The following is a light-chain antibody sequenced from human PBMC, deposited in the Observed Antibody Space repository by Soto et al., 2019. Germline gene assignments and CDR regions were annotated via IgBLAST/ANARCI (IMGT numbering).Light chain of an antibody. Sequence: EIVLTQSPGTLSLSPGERATLSCRASQSVSSSYLAWYQQKPGQAPRLLIYAASSRATGIPDRFSGSGSGTDFTLTISRLEPEEFAVYYCQQYGSLWTFGQGTKVEIK. CDR1: QSVSSSY. J-gene: IGKJ1*01. CDR3: QQYGSLWT. V-gene: IGKV3-20*01. CDR2: AAS.